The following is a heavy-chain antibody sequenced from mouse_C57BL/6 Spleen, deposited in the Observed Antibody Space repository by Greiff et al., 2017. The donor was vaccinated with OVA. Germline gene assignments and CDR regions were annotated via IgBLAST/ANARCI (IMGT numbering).Heavy chain of an antibody. V-gene: IGHV5-17*01. CDR1: GFTFSDYG. Sequence: EVKVVESGGGLVKPGGSLKLSCAASGFTFSDYGMHWVRQAPEKGLEWVAYISSGSSTIYYADTVKGRFTISRDNAKNTLFLQMTSLRSEDTAMYYCARGYFWYFDVWGTGTTVTVSS. CDR2: ISSGSSTI. J-gene: IGHJ1*03. D-gene: IGHD2-3*01. CDR3: ARGYFWYFDV.